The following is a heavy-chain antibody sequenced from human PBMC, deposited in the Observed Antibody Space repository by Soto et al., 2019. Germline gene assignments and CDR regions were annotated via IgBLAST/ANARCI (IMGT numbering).Heavy chain of an antibody. D-gene: IGHD2-21*01. Sequence: GGSRRLSCVASGCTFRRYWMIWVRQAPGKGLVWVSRISSDGSNTSYADSVKVRFTISRDHAKNTLYLQMNSLRVEATAVYHCAREDSFDPFNHWGQGTLVTVYS. J-gene: IGHJ1*01. CDR3: AREDSFDPFNH. CDR2: ISSDGSNT. V-gene: IGHV3-74*01. CDR1: GCTFRRYW.